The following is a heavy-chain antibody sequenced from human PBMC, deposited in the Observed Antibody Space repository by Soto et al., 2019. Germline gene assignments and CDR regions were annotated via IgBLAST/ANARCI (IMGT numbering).Heavy chain of an antibody. CDR1: GFTFSYYW. J-gene: IGHJ4*02. V-gene: IGHV3-74*01. Sequence: PGASLRLSCAASGFTFSYYWMHWVRQAPGQGLVWVSRIHSDGSSTTYADSVKGRFTISRDNAKNSLYLQMNSLRVDDTAVYYCARTCSGGTCSFDYWGQGTLVTVSS. D-gene: IGHD2-15*01. CDR2: IHSDGSST. CDR3: ARTCSGGTCSFDY.